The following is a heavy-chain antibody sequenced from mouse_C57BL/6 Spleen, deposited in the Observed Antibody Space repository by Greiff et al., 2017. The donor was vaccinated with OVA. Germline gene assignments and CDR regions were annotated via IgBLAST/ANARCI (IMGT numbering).Heavy chain of an antibody. CDR2: ISSGSSTI. Sequence: EVHLVESGGGLVKPGGSLKLSCAASGFTFSDYGMHWVRQAPEKGLEWVAYISSGSSTIYYADTVKGRFTISRDNAKNTLFLQMTSLRSEDTAMYYCARNDGSLGYYYAMDYWGQGTSVTVSS. J-gene: IGHJ4*01. CDR3: ARNDGSLGYYYAMDY. CDR1: GFTFSDYG. D-gene: IGHD2-3*01. V-gene: IGHV5-17*01.